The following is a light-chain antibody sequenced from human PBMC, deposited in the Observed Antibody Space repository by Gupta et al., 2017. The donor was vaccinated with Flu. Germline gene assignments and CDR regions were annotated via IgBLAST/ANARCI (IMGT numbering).Light chain of an antibody. Sequence: PATLSVSPGERATLSCRASQSVSSNLAWYQQTPGQAPRLLIYAASTRPTGIPARFSGSGSGTEFTLTISSLQSEDFAVYYCQHYNNWPYTFGQGTELEIK. CDR2: AAS. V-gene: IGKV3-15*01. CDR1: QSVSSN. J-gene: IGKJ2*01. CDR3: QHYNNWPYT.